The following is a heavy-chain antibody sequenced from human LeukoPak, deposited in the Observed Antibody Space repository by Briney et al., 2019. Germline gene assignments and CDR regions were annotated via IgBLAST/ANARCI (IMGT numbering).Heavy chain of an antibody. Sequence: PSETLSLTCTVSGGSISSGDYYWSWIRQHPGKGPEWIGHIYYGGNTYYNPSLESRVTISLDTSKNKFSLKLSSVTAADTAVYYCASGGALVATLAYWGQGTLVTVSS. D-gene: IGHD5-12*01. V-gene: IGHV4-31*03. CDR3: ASGGALVATLAY. CDR1: GGSISSGDYY. J-gene: IGHJ4*02. CDR2: IYYGGNT.